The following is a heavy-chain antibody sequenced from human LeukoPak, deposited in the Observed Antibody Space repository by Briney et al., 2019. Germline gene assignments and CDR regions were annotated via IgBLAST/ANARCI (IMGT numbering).Heavy chain of an antibody. D-gene: IGHD2-2*01. CDR3: ARDARACRAGSCSSTRTDYYYYYMDV. CDR2: INHSGST. Sequence: PSETLSLTCAVYGGSFSGYYWSWIRLPPGKGLEWIGEINHSGSTNYNPSLKSRVTISVDTSKNQFSLKLSSVTAADTAAYYCARDARACRAGSCSSTRTDYYYYYMDVWGKGTTVTVSS. J-gene: IGHJ6*03. CDR1: GGSFSGYY. V-gene: IGHV4-34*01.